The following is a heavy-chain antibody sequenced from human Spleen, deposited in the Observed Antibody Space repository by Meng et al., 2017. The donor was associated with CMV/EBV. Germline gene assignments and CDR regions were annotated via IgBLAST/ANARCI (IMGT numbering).Heavy chain of an antibody. J-gene: IGHJ3*02. D-gene: IGHD3-9*01. CDR3: ARDGSYNAAGGAFDI. V-gene: IGHV4-31*03. CDR1: GGSINGGTYY. CDR2: ISSSGNT. Sequence: SETLSLTCTVSGGSINGGTYYWTWIRQHPGQGLEWIGYISSSGNTHYNPSLWSRVTISVDTSKNQFSLNLNSLTAADTAVYSCARDGSYNAAGGAFDIWGRGTLVTVSS.